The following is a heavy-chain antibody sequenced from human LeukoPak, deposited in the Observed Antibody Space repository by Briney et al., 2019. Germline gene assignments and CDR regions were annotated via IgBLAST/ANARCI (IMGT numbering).Heavy chain of an antibody. Sequence: PSETLSLTCNVSGVSISTHYWSWIRQSPGKGLEWIGFIYHSGTTNYNPSLKSRVTISIDTSKNEFSLKLSSVTAADTAVYYCATTTIRLGYWGQGTLVTVSS. CDR3: ATTTIRLGY. CDR1: GVSISTHY. CDR2: IYHSGTT. V-gene: IGHV4-59*11. J-gene: IGHJ4*02. D-gene: IGHD1-26*01.